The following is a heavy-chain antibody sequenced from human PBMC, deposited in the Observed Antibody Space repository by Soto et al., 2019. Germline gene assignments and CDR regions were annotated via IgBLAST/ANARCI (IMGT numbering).Heavy chain of an antibody. D-gene: IGHD6-6*01. CDR3: ARDRLYSTSGDRRFDP. CDR1: GYTCDSYG. J-gene: IGHJ5*02. CDR2: LNTKNGNT. Sequence: QVQLVQSGGEMKKPGASVRVSCKASGYTCDSYGISWVRQAPGQGLEWMGWLNTKNGNTNYAQRFQGRVSMTKDTSTSTAYMEMRSLRSDDTAVYYCARDRLYSTSGDRRFDPWGQGTLVTVSS. V-gene: IGHV1-18*01.